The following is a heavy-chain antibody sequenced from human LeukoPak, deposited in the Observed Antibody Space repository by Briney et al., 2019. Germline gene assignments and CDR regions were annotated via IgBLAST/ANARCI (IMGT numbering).Heavy chain of an antibody. J-gene: IGHJ3*02. CDR1: GGSFSGYY. Sequence: ASETLSLTCAVYGGSFSGYYWSWIRQPPGKGLEWIGEINHSGSTNYNPSLKSRVTISVDTSKNQFSLKLSSVTAADTAVYYCARAKDIVVVVAATAAFDIWGQGTMVTVSS. CDR3: ARAKDIVVVVAATAAFDI. CDR2: INHSGST. V-gene: IGHV4-34*01. D-gene: IGHD2-15*01.